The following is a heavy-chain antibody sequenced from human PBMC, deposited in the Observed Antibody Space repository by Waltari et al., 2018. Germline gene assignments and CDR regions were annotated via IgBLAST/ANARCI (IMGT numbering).Heavy chain of an antibody. CDR2: IIPIFGAA. J-gene: IGHJ1*01. V-gene: IGHV1-69*13. Sequence: QVQLVQSGAEVKKPGSSVKVSCKASGGTFSSYAISWVRQAPGQGLEWMGGIIPIFGAAKYGQKFQGRVTITADESTSTAYMELSSLRSEDAAVYYWARDRFYSKHDYGDYEYFQHWGQGTLVTVSS. D-gene: IGHD4-17*01. CDR3: ARDRFYSKHDYGDYEYFQH. CDR1: GGTFSSYA.